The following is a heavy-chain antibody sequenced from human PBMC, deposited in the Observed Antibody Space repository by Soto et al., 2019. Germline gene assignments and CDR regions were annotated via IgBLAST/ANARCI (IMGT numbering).Heavy chain of an antibody. CDR3: ARDYTMELGHFWFDP. D-gene: IGHD1-7*01. CDR2: IIPIFGTA. CDR1: GGTFSSYA. J-gene: IGHJ5*02. Sequence: SVKVSCKASGGTFSSYAISWVRQAPGQGLEWMGGIIPIFGTANYAQKFQGRVTITADESTSTAYMELSSLRSEDTAVYYCARDYTMELGHFWFDPWGQGTLVTVSS. V-gene: IGHV1-69*13.